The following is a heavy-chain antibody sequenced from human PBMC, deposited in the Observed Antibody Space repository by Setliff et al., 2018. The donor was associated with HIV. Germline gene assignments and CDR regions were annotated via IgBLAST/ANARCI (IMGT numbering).Heavy chain of an antibody. CDR1: GYTFTGYY. D-gene: IGHD3-3*01. J-gene: IGHJ6*03. CDR3: ATTGLSGYHTGLNYYYYFYMDV. Sequence: ASVKVSCKASGYTFTGYYMHWVRQAPGQGLEWMGWINPNSGGTNYAQKFQGRVTMTRDTSTSTVYMELSSLTSEDTAVYYCATTGLSGYHTGLNYYYYFYMDVWGKGTTVTVSS. V-gene: IGHV1-2*02. CDR2: INPNSGGT.